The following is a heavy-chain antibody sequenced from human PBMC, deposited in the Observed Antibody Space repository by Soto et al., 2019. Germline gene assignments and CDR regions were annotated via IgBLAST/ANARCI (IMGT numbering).Heavy chain of an antibody. Sequence: HPGGSLRLSCAASGFTFSSYWMHWVRQGPGKGLVWVSRINSDGSSTSYADSVKGRFTISRDNAKNTLYLQMNSLRAEDTAVYYCARDPTYDSSGYYYGAVPPYFDYWGQGTLVTVSS. J-gene: IGHJ4*02. CDR3: ARDPTYDSSGYYYGAVPPYFDY. CDR2: INSDGSST. CDR1: GFTFSSYW. D-gene: IGHD3-22*01. V-gene: IGHV3-74*01.